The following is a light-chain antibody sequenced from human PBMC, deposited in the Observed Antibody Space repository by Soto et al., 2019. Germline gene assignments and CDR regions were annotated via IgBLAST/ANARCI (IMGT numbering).Light chain of an antibody. V-gene: IGKV1-5*01. J-gene: IGKJ1*01. CDR1: QSISSW. CDR2: DAS. Sequence: DIQMTQSPSTLSASVGDRVTITCRASQSISSWLAWYQQKPGKAPKLLIYDASSLESGVPSRFSGSGSGTEFTLTISSLQPEVFATSYCHRYHSYWTSGKGTK. CDR3: HRYHSYWT.